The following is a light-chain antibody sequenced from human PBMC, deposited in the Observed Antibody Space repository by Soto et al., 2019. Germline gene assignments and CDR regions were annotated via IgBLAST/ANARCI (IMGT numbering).Light chain of an antibody. CDR3: QQYGRSPLT. V-gene: IGKV3-20*01. J-gene: IGKJ4*01. CDR1: QSVSSSY. CDR2: GAS. Sequence: EVVLTQSPGTLSLSPGERATLSCRASQSVSSSYVAWYQQKPGQAPRLLIYGASSRATGIPDRFSGSGSGTDFTLTISRLEPEDVAVYYCQQYGRSPLTFGGGTKVEIK.